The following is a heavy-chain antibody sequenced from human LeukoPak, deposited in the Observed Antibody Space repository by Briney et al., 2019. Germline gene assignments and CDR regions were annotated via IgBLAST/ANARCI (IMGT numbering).Heavy chain of an antibody. D-gene: IGHD3-22*01. CDR3: ARSANYYDSSGYYGGAFDI. CDR1: GGSISSYY. CDR2: IYTSGST. Sequence: SETLSLTCTVSGGSISSYYWSWIRQPAGKGLEWIWRIYTSGSTNYNPSLKSRVTMSVDKSKNKFYLKLSSVTAADTAVYYCARSANYYDSSGYYGGAFDIWGQGTMVTVSS. V-gene: IGHV4-4*07. J-gene: IGHJ3*02.